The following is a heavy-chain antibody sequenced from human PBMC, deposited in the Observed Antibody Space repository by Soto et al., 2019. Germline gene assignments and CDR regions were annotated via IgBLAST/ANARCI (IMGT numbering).Heavy chain of an antibody. CDR2: IYFTGSS. V-gene: IGHV4-30-4*01. J-gene: IGHJ3*02. CDR1: GGSFSSAHYY. CDR3: ARSGYTYGENGFDI. Sequence: QVQLQESGPRLLKPSQTLSLTCTVSGGSFSSAHYYWNWIRQPPGKGLEWFGYIYFTGSSYSNPSLKSLATTSLARSKNQFSLPLTSVTAADTADYYSARSGYTYGENGFDIWAQGTMVTVSS. D-gene: IGHD5-18*01.